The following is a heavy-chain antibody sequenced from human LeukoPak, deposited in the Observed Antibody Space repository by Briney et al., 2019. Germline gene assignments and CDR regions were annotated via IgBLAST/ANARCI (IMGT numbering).Heavy chain of an antibody. CDR3: ARGSTVTTDY. CDR2: ISYDGSNK. V-gene: IGHV3-30-3*01. D-gene: IGHD4-17*01. CDR1: GFTFSGYA. J-gene: IGHJ4*02. Sequence: PGRSLRLSCAASGFTFSGYAMHWVRQAPGKGLEWVAVISYDGSNKYYADSVKGRFTISRDNSKNTLYLQMNSLRAEDTAVYYCARGSTVTTDYWGQGTLVTVSS.